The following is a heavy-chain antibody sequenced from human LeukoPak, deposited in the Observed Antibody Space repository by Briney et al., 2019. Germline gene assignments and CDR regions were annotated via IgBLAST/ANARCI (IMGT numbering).Heavy chain of an antibody. V-gene: IGHV1-2*02. CDR3: ARDYYDSSGYPGVQYYYYMDV. J-gene: IGHJ6*03. CDR2: INPNSGGT. D-gene: IGHD3-22*01. Sequence: ASVKVSLKASGYTFTGYYMHWVRQAPGQGLEWMGWINPNSGGTNYAQKFQGRVTMTRDTSISTAYMELSRLRSDDTAVYYCARDYYDSSGYPGVQYYYYMDVWGKGTTVTVSS. CDR1: GYTFTGYY.